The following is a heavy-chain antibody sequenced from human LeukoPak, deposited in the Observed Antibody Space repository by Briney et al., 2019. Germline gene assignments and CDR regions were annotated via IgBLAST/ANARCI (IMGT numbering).Heavy chain of an antibody. CDR2: IIPIFGTA. CDR3: ARDAFGSGSYYNVYYFDY. V-gene: IGHV1-69*05. CDR1: GGTFSSYA. Sequence: SVKVSCKASGGTFSSYAISWVRQAPGQGLEWMGGIIPIFGTANYAQKFQGRVTITTDESTSTAYMEQSSLRSEDTAVYYCARDAFGSGSYYNVYYFDYWGQGTLVTVSS. D-gene: IGHD3-10*01. J-gene: IGHJ4*02.